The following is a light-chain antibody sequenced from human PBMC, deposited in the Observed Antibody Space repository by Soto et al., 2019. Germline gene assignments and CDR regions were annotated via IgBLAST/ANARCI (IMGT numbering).Light chain of an antibody. V-gene: IGLV2-8*01. Sequence: QSVLTQPPSASGSPGQSVTISCTGTSSDVGGYNYVSWYQQHPGKASKLMIFEVTKRPSGVPDRFSGSKSGNTASLTVYGLQAEDEADYYCSSYAGNNNLVFGGGTKLTVL. J-gene: IGLJ2*01. CDR2: EVT. CDR1: SSDVGGYNY. CDR3: SSYAGNNNLV.